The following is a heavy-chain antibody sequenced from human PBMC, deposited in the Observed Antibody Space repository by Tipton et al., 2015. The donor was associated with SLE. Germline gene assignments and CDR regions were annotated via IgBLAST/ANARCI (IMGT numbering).Heavy chain of an antibody. J-gene: IGHJ4*02. V-gene: IGHV3-30-3*01. CDR3: ARVRSNWKSDY. CDR1: GFTFSNYA. D-gene: IGHD1-1*01. CDR2: ISYDGSNK. Sequence: QLVQSGGGVVQPGRSLRLSCAASGFTFSNYAIHWVRQAPGKGLEWVALISYDGSNKYYADSVKGRFTISRDNSKNTLYLQMNSLRAEDTAVYYCARVRSNWKSDYWGQGTLVTVSS.